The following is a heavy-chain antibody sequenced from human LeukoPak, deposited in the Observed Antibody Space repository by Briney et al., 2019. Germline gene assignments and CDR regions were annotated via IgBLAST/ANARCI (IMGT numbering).Heavy chain of an antibody. J-gene: IGHJ4*02. Sequence: SETLSLTCTVTGGSISSGGYYWSWIRQHPGKGLEWIGNIYNSGSTYYNPSLKSRVTTSVDTSKNQFSLKLSSVTAADTAVYYCAREHGGITAFDYWGQGTLVTVSS. D-gene: IGHD4-23*01. CDR3: AREHGGITAFDY. CDR1: GGSISSGGYY. V-gene: IGHV4-31*03. CDR2: IYNSGST.